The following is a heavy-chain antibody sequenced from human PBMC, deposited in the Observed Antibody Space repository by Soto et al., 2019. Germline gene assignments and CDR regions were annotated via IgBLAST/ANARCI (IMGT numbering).Heavy chain of an antibody. J-gene: IGHJ4*02. Sequence: QVPLVPSGAEVKKPGASVKVSFKASGYSLTSHGINWVRQAPGQGLEWMGWISAHNGNTNYAQKFQGRVTMTTDTSTSTAYLDLRSLRSDDTAVYYCARDQGFYCTNGVCFPLDYWGQGTPVTVSS. CDR2: ISAHNGNT. CDR1: GYSLTSHG. V-gene: IGHV1-18*01. CDR3: ARDQGFYCTNGVCFPLDY. D-gene: IGHD2-8*01.